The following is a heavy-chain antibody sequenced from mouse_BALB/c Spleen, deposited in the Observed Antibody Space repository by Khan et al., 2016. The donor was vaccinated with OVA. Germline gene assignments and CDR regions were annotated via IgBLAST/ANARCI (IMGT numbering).Heavy chain of an antibody. Sequence: QIQLVQSGPELKKPGETVRISCKASGYTFTTAGMQWVQKMPGKGLKWIGWINTHSGVPKYAEDFKGRFAFSLETSASTAYLQITNLKNEDTATXFCARGGAAYYRNDGGAMEYWGQGTSVTVSS. D-gene: IGHD2-14*01. CDR3: ARGGAAYYRNDGGAMEY. CDR1: GYTFTTAG. J-gene: IGHJ4*01. V-gene: IGHV9-4*02. CDR2: INTHSGVP.